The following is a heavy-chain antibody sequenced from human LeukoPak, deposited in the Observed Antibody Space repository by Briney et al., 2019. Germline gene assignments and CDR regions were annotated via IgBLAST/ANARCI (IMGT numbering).Heavy chain of an antibody. J-gene: IGHJ4*02. Sequence: GGSLRLSCAASGFTFSSYSMNWVRQAPGKGLEWVSSISSSSSYIYYADSVKGRFTISRDNAKNSLYLQMNSLRAEDTAVYYCAPRVVVITAPFDYWGQGTLVTVSS. CDR2: ISSSSSYI. D-gene: IGHD2-21*01. V-gene: IGHV3-21*01. CDR1: GFTFSSYS. CDR3: APRVVVITAPFDY.